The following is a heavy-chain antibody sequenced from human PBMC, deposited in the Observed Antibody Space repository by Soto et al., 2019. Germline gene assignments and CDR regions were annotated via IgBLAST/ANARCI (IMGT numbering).Heavy chain of an antibody. Sequence: QVQLVQSGAEVKKPGSSVKVSCKASGGSLSNYGISWVRQAPGQGLEWMGGIIPVFGTANYAQKSQGRVTITADESTNIVYMDGTSLRSEDTAVYYCARGDATKIVVTTYYAMDVWGQGTTVTVSS. CDR2: IIPVFGTA. CDR3: ARGDATKIVVTTYYAMDV. D-gene: IGHD4-17*01. V-gene: IGHV1-69*12. CDR1: GGSLSNYG. J-gene: IGHJ6*02.